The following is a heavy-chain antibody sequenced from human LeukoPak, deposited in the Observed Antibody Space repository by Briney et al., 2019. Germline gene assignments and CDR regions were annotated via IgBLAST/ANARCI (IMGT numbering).Heavy chain of an antibody. V-gene: IGHV4-39*07. Sequence: PSETLSLTCTVSGGSISTSNYYWGWIRQPPGKGLEWIGNIFYSGSTYYSPSLRSRATISLYTSKNQFSLKLTSVTAADTAVYYCARTTEGGYTYNYFYYYYMDVWGKGTTVTISS. CDR2: IFYSGST. CDR1: GGSISTSNYY. J-gene: IGHJ6*03. CDR3: ARTTEGGYTYNYFYYYYMDV. D-gene: IGHD5-18*01.